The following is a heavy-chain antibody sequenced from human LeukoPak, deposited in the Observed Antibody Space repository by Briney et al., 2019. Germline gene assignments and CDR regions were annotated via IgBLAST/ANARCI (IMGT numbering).Heavy chain of an antibody. Sequence: GASVKVPCKASGYTFTSYDINWVRQATGQGLEWMGWMNPNSGNTGYAQKFQGRVTMTRNTSISTAYMELSSLRSEDTAVYYCAGRVYGDYSEDYWGQGTLVTVSS. CDR1: GYTFTSYD. D-gene: IGHD4-17*01. J-gene: IGHJ4*02. CDR2: MNPNSGNT. CDR3: AGRVYGDYSEDY. V-gene: IGHV1-8*01.